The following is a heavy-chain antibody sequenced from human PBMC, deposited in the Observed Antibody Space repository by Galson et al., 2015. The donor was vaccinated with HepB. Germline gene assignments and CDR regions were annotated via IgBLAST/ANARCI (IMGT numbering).Heavy chain of an antibody. CDR3: ARDRRWRGGSVQDIVVVLAATDALGAFDI. CDR2: INPNSGGT. J-gene: IGHJ3*02. Sequence: SVKVSCKASGYTFTGYYMHWVRQAPGQGLEWMGWINPNSGGTNYAQKFQGRVTMTRDTSISTAYMELSRLRSDDTAVYYCARDRRWRGGSVQDIVVVLAATDALGAFDIWGQGTMVTVSS. CDR1: GYTFTGYY. D-gene: IGHD2-2*01. V-gene: IGHV1-2*02.